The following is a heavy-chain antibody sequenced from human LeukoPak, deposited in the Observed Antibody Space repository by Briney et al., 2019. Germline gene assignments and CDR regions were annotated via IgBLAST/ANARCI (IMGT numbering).Heavy chain of an antibody. CDR3: ARARYHTEMTYFRTVYYFDY. V-gene: IGHV4-59*01. J-gene: IGHJ4*02. CDR1: GGSISSYY. CDR2: IHYSGST. Sequence: SETLSLTCTVSGGSISSYYWSWIRQPPEKGLEWIGYIHYSGSTNYNPSLKSRVTISVDTSKNQFSLKLSSVTAADTAVYYCARARYHTEMTYFRTVYYFDYWGQGTLVTVSS. D-gene: IGHD3/OR15-3a*01.